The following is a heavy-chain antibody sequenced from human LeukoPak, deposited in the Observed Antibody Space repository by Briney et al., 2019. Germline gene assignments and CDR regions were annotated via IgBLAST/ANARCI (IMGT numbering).Heavy chain of an antibody. CDR2: ISGSSSYI. V-gene: IGHV3-21*01. CDR3: ARDQGVPPHNYDFWSGYGPPASNPDY. Sequence: PGGSLRLSCAASGFTFSSYSMNWVRQAPGKGLEWVSSISGSSSYIYYADSVKGRFTISRDNAKNSLYLQMNSLRAEDTAVYYCARDQGVPPHNYDFWSGYGPPASNPDYWGQGTLVTVSS. J-gene: IGHJ4*02. CDR1: GFTFSSYS. D-gene: IGHD3-3*01.